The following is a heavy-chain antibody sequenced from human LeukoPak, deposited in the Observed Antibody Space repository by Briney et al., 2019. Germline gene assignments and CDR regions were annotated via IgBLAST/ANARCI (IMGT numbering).Heavy chain of an antibody. CDR1: GFTFSSYW. CDR2: INSDGSST. V-gene: IGHV3-74*01. Sequence: PGGSLRLSCAASGFTFSSYWMHWVRQAPGKGLVWVSRINSDGSSTSYADSVKGRFTISRDNAKNTLYLQMNRLRAEDTAVYYCVRDNGESYYGMGYWGQGTLVTVSS. D-gene: IGHD1-26*01. CDR3: VRDNGESYYGMGY. J-gene: IGHJ4*02.